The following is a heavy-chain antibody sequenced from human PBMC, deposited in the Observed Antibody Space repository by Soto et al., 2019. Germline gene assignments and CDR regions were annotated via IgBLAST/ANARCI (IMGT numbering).Heavy chain of an antibody. CDR3: ARGRPRGAVTHKYYYYYYGMDV. Sequence: SETLSLTCAVYGGSFSGYYWSWIRQPPGKGLEWIGEINHSGSTNYHPSLKSRVTISVATSKHQFSLKLSSVTAADTAVYYCARGRPRGAVTHKYYYYYYGMDVWGQATTVTVSS. J-gene: IGHJ6*02. V-gene: IGHV4-34*01. CDR2: INHSGST. CDR1: GGSFSGYY. D-gene: IGHD2-21*02.